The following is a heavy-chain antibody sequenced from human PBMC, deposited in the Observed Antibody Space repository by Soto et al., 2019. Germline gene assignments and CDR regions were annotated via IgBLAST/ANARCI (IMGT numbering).Heavy chain of an antibody. CDR3: AIDPHEFWTSYWFDP. Sequence: ASVKVSCKTSGYTFNTYGINWVRQAPGQGLELMGWISAYDGKKTYAEKFQGRVTLTTDTSTSTAYMELRSLISDDTAIYYCAIDPHEFWTSYWFDPWGQLSPVTVP. J-gene: IGHJ5*02. V-gene: IGHV1-18*01. D-gene: IGHD3-3*01. CDR1: GYTFNTYG. CDR2: ISAYDGKK.